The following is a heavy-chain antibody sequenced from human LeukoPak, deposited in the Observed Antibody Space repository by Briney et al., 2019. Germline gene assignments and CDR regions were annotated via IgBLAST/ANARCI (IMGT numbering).Heavy chain of an antibody. D-gene: IGHD3-16*01. CDR1: GGSISSSSYF. CDR3: ARWGGFYYYYYMDV. Sequence: SETLSPTCTVYGGSISSSSYFWGWLRQPPGKGLEWIASMYYSGTTYYNPSHKSRVAISVDTSKNHFSLKLCSGTAADTAVYYCARWGGFYYYYYMDVWGKGTTVTVSS. CDR2: MYYSGTT. V-gene: IGHV4-39*02. J-gene: IGHJ6*03.